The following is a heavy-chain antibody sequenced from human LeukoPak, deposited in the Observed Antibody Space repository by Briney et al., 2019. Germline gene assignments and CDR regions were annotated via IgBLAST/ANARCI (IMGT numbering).Heavy chain of an antibody. CDR2: ISGGSGYT. V-gene: IGHV3-21*04. D-gene: IGHD3-22*01. CDR3: ARFTSGYYGYFDY. CDR1: GFTFSSYS. J-gene: IGHJ4*02. Sequence: GGSLRLAYAASGFTFSSYSMNWVRQAPGKGLEWVASISGGSGYTYYADSVKGRFTISRDNAKNSLYLQMNSLRAEDTAVYYCARFTSGYYGYFDYWGQGTLVTVSS.